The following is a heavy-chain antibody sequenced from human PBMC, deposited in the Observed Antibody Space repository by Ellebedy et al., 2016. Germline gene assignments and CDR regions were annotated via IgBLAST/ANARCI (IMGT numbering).Heavy chain of an antibody. V-gene: IGHV3-11*04. CDR2: ISSSSSTI. J-gene: IGHJ6*02. CDR1: GFTFSDLY. CDR3: AKGLRYCSGGSCYPLYYYGMDV. D-gene: IGHD2-15*01. Sequence: GESLKISXAASGFTFSDLYMDWVRQAPGKGLEWVSYISSSSSTIYYADSVKGRFTISRDNAKNSLYLQMNSLRAEDTAVYYCAKGLRYCSGGSCYPLYYYGMDVWGQGTTVTVSS.